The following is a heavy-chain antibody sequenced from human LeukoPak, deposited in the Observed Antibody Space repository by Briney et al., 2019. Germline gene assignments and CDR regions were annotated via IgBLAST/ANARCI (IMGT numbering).Heavy chain of an antibody. J-gene: IGHJ4*02. V-gene: IGHV3-21*01. CDR2: ISSSSSYM. CDR1: GFTFSSFS. Sequence: GGSLRLSCAASGFTFSSFSMNWVRQAPGQGLEWVSSISSSSSYMYYADSVKGRFTISRDNAKNSLYLQLNSLRAEDTAVYYCARGGSGNWNAPFDYWGQGILVTVSS. D-gene: IGHD1-1*01. CDR3: ARGGSGNWNAPFDY.